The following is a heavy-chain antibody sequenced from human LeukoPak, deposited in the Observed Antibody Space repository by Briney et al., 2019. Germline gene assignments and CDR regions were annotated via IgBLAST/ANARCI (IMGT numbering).Heavy chain of an antibody. V-gene: IGHV1-18*01. CDR1: GYTFTSYD. J-gene: IGHJ3*02. D-gene: IGHD1-26*01. CDR3: ARDLSRWELSRGGDAFDI. Sequence: GASVKVSCKASGYTFTSYDINWVRQAPGQGLEWMGWISAYNGNTNYAQKLQGRVTMTTDTSTSTAYMELRSLRSDDTAVYYCARDLSRWELSRGGDAFDIWGQGTMVTVSS. CDR2: ISAYNGNT.